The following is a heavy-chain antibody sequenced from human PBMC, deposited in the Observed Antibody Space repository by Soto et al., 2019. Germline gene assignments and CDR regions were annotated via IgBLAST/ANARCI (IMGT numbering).Heavy chain of an antibody. CDR1: GFTFSYAW. D-gene: IGHD4-17*01. V-gene: IGHV3-15*01. J-gene: IGHJ4*02. Sequence: GGSLRLSCVASGFTFSYAWMSWVRQAPGKGPEWVGRIKSKTDGGTTDYPAPVKGRFTLSRDDSKNTVYLQMNSLKTEDTAIYYCTHDYGDYRYYFDYWGQGTLVTVSS. CDR2: IKSKTDGGTT. CDR3: THDYGDYRYYFDY.